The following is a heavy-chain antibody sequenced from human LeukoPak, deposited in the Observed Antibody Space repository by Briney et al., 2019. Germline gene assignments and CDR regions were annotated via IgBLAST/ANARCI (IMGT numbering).Heavy chain of an antibody. J-gene: IGHJ4*02. CDR3: ASPHHYYDSSVDY. D-gene: IGHD3-22*01. CDR2: ISSSSSYI. V-gene: IGHV3-21*01. Sequence: GGSLRLSCAASGFTFSSYAMSWVRQAPGKGLEWVSAISSSSSYIYYADSVKGRFTISRDNAKNSLYLQMNSLRAEDTAVYYCASPHHYYDSSVDYWGQGTLVTVPS. CDR1: GFTFSSYA.